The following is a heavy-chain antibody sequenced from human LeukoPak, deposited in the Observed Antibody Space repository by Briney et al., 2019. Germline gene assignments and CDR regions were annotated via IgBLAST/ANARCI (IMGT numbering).Heavy chain of an antibody. D-gene: IGHD6-6*01. J-gene: IGHJ6*02. Sequence: MSSDTLSLTCTVAGRSLSTYYWSWVRQPAGEGLEWIGRIYTSGSTNYNPSFKGRFTISVDTSKNQFSLRLTSVTAAARAVYYCARMGLYSSFFYFYGMDVWGQGTTVTVSS. CDR1: GRSLSTYY. CDR2: IYTSGST. CDR3: ARMGLYSSFFYFYGMDV. V-gene: IGHV4-4*07.